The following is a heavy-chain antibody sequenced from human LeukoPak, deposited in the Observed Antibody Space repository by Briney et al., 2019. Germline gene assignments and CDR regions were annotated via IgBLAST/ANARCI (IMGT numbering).Heavy chain of an antibody. CDR2: INPNSGGT. V-gene: IGHV1-2*02. CDR1: GYTFTGYY. J-gene: IGHJ4*02. Sequence: ASVEVSCKASGYTFTGYYIHWVRQAPGQGLEWMGWINPNSGGTNYAQKFQGRVTMTGDTSISSVYMDLSSLTSDDTAVYYCARQTPVGSGNSNYRLDYWGQGTLVTVSS. CDR3: ARQTPVGSGNSNYRLDY. D-gene: IGHD1-7*01.